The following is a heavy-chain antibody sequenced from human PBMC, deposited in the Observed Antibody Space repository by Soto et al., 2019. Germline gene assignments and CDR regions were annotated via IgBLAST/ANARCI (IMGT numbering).Heavy chain of an antibody. V-gene: IGHV6-1*01. J-gene: IGHJ5*02. CDR1: GDSVSSNIAA. CDR2: TYYRSNWYT. Sequence: SQTLSLTCAISGDSVSSNIAAWDWIRQSPSRGLEWLGRTYYRSNWYTDFAASVRSRITINPDTSENQFTLRVISMTSEDTGVYYCARNHGGVRYAWGEGTLVTVSS. CDR3: ARNHGGVRYA. D-gene: IGHD3-16*01.